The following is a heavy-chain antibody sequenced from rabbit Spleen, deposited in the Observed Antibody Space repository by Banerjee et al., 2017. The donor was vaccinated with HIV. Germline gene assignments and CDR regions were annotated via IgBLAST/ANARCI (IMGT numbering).Heavy chain of an antibody. CDR2: IYAGSGET. CDR3: ARDGVSAGATVFDL. CDR1: GFDFSSSYW. J-gene: IGHJ4*01. D-gene: IGHD7-1*01. Sequence: QEQLTETGGGLVQPGGSLTLSCKASGFDFSSSYWICWVRQAPGKGLEWIACIYAGSGETYYASWAKGRFTISKTSSTTVTLQLNSLTAADTATYFCARDGVSAGATVFDLWGPGTLVTVS. V-gene: IGHV1S45*01.